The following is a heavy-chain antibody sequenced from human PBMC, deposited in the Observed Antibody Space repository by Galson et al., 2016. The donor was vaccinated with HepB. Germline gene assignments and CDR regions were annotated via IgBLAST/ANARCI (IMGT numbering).Heavy chain of an antibody. CDR1: GFTFSSYA. CDR2: ISNDGDNE. V-gene: IGHV3-30-3*01. D-gene: IGHD4-23*01. CDR3: ARDGGITPSRFDQ. Sequence: SLRLSCAASGFTFSSYAMHWVRQAPGKGLEWVAGISNDGDNEKYADSVKGRFTVSRDNSQNTLLLQMNSLRPADTAVYFCARDGGITPSRFDQWGQGTKVTVSS. J-gene: IGHJ4*02.